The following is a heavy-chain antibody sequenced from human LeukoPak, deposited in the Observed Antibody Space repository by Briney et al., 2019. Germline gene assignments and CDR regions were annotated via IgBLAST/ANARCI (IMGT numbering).Heavy chain of an antibody. CDR3: ASAHTGYDYLCLS. Sequence: GASVKVSCTASGFTFTSYYMHWVRQAPGQDLEWMGIVNPSGGSTTYAQKFQGRVTMTRDTSTSTVYMELSSLRSEDTAVYYCASAHTGYDYLCLSWGPGTLVTVSS. CDR2: VNPSGGST. V-gene: IGHV1-46*01. CDR1: GFTFTSYY. D-gene: IGHD5-12*01. J-gene: IGHJ4*02.